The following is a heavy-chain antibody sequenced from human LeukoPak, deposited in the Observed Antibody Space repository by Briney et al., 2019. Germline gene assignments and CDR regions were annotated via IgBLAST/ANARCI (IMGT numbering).Heavy chain of an antibody. J-gene: IGHJ5*02. V-gene: IGHV3-74*01. CDR3: ARGHYGDYPYNWFDP. CDR2: VNNDGSST. CDR1: GFTFSNYW. D-gene: IGHD4-17*01. Sequence: GGSLRLSCAASGFTFSNYWLHWVRQAPGKGLVWVSRVNNDGSSTTYADSVKGRFTISRDNAKNTLYLQMSSLRAEDTAVYYCARGHYGDYPYNWFDPWGQGTLVTVSS.